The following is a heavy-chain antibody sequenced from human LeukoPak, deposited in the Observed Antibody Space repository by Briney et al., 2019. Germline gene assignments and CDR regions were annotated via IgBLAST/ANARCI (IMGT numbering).Heavy chain of an antibody. CDR1: GGSFSGYY. CDR2: INHSGST. Sequence: PSETLSLTCAVYGGSFSGYYWSWIRQPPGKGLDWIGEINHSGSTNYNPSLKSRVTISVDTSKNQFSLKLSSVTAADTAVYYCASGLLGRVIPPDFDYWGQGTLVTVSS. CDR3: ASGLLGRVIPPDFDY. D-gene: IGHD3-16*02. J-gene: IGHJ4*02. V-gene: IGHV4-34*01.